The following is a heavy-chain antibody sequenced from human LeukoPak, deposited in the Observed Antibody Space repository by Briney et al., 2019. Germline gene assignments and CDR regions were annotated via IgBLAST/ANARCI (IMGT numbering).Heavy chain of an antibody. CDR2: IIPIFGTA. V-gene: IGHV1-69*06. CDR3: ARTATPIAAANSFDY. D-gene: IGHD6-13*01. Sequence: SVKVSCKASGYTFTSYGISWVRQAPGQGLEWMGGIIPIFGTANYAQKFQGRVTITADKSTSTAYMELSSLRSEDTAVYYCARTATPIAAANSFDYWGQGTLVTVSS. CDR1: GYTFTSYG. J-gene: IGHJ4*02.